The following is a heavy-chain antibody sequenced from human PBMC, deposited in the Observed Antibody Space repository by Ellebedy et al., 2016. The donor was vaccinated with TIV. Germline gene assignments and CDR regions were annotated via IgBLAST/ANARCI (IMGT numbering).Heavy chain of an antibody. CDR1: GYTFINYA. V-gene: IGHV1-18*01. Sequence: AASVKVSCKASGYTFINYAITWVRQAPGQGLEWMGWISTYNGYRNYAQKFQGRASMTIETSANTAYMELRNLRSDDTAVYYCATTTVVHHTAFDIWGQGTTVTVS. D-gene: IGHD4-23*01. J-gene: IGHJ3*02. CDR3: ATTTVVHHTAFDI. CDR2: ISTYNGYR.